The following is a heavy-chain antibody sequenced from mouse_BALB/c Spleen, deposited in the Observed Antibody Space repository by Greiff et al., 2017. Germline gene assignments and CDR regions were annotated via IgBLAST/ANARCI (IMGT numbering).Heavy chain of an antibody. J-gene: IGHJ3*01. CDR2: IDTSDSYT. Sequence: QVQLKQPGAELVMPGASVKMSCKASGYTFTDYWMHWVKQRPGQGLEWIGAIDTSDSYTSYNQKFKGKATLTVDESSSTAYMQLSSLTSEDSAVYYCARCEDDYDWFAYWGQGTLVTVSA. CDR3: ARCEDDYDWFAY. CDR1: GYTFTDYW. D-gene: IGHD2-4*01. V-gene: IGHV1-69*01.